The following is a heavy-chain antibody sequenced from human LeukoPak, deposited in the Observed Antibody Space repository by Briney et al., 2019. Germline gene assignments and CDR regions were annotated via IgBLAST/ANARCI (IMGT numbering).Heavy chain of an antibody. CDR3: ARDGARYCSGGSCDDAFDI. D-gene: IGHD2-15*01. V-gene: IGHV1-46*01. CDR2: INPSGGST. Sequence: GASVKVSCKASGYTFTSYYMHWVRQAPGQGLEWMGIINPSGGSTSYAQKFQGRVTMTRDTSTSTVYMEQSSLRSEDTAVYYCARDGARYCSGGSCDDAFDIWGQGTMVTVSS. J-gene: IGHJ3*02. CDR1: GYTFTSYY.